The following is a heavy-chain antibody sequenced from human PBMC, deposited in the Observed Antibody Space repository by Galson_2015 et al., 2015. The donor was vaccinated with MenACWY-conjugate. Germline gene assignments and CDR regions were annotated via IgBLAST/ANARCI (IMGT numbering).Heavy chain of an antibody. CDR1: GFSLSTSGVG. J-gene: IGHJ3*02. V-gene: IGHV2-5*02. Sequence: PALVNPTQPLTLPFTFSGFSLSTSGVGVGWIRQPPGKALEWLALIYWDDDKRYSPSLKSRLTITKDTSKNQVVLTRTNMDPVDTATYFCAQGDVFDIWGQGTLVTVSS. CDR3: AQGDVFDI. CDR2: IYWDDDK.